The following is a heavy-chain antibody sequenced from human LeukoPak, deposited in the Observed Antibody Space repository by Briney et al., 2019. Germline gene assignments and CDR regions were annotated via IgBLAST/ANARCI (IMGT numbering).Heavy chain of an antibody. D-gene: IGHD1-26*01. CDR2: ISSSGSTI. Sequence: GSLRLSCAASGFIFSDYYMSWIRQAPGKGLEWVSYISSSGSTIYYADSVKGRFTISRDNSKNTLYLQMNSLRAEDTAVYYCARVWGAYYYYMDVWGKGTTVTISS. CDR3: ARVWGAYYYYMDV. V-gene: IGHV3-11*04. CDR1: GFIFSDYY. J-gene: IGHJ6*03.